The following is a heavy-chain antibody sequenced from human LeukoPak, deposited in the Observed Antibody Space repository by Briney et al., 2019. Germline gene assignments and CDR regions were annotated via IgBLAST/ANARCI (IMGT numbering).Heavy chain of an antibody. CDR3: ARERGCSSTSCPYYFDY. Sequence: SVKVSCKASGGTFSSYAISWVRQGPGQGLEWMGVIIPIFGTANYAQKFQGRVAITADKSTSTAYMELSSLRSEDTAVYYCARERGCSSTSCPYYFDYWGQGTLVTVSS. D-gene: IGHD2-2*01. CDR2: IIPIFGTA. J-gene: IGHJ4*02. V-gene: IGHV1-69*06. CDR1: GGTFSSYA.